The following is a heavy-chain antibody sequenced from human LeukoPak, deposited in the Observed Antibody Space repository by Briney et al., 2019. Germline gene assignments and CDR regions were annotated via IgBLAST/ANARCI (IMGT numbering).Heavy chain of an antibody. Sequence: SETLSLTCTVSGGSISSSSYYWGWIRQPPGKGLEWIGSIYYSGSTYYNPSLKSRVTISVDTSKNQFSLKLSSVTAADTAVYYCARAGYSSSWYSYWGQGTLVTVSS. CDR3: ARAGYSSSWYSY. D-gene: IGHD6-13*01. CDR1: GGSISSSSYY. J-gene: IGHJ4*02. CDR2: IYYSGST. V-gene: IGHV4-39*07.